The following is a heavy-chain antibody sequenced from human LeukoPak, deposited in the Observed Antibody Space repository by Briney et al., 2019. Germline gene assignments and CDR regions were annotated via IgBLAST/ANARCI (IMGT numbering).Heavy chain of an antibody. J-gene: IGHJ1*01. CDR3: ARGYYDSSGYPSAEYFQH. CDR2: IYTSGST. D-gene: IGHD3-22*01. CDR1: GGSISSYY. V-gene: IGHV4-4*07. Sequence: SETLSLTCTVSGGSISSYYWSWIRQPAGKGLEWIGRIYTSGSTNYNPSLKSRVTMSVDTSKNQFPLKLSSVTAADTAVYYRARGYYDSSGYPSAEYFQHWGQGTLVTVSS.